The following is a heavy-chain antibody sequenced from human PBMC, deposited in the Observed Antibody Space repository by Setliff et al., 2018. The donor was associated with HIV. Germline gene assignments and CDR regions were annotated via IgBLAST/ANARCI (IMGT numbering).Heavy chain of an antibody. D-gene: IGHD3-10*01. CDR2: IYYTGST. J-gene: IGHJ3*02. V-gene: IGHV4-31*03. Sequence: PSETLSLTCTVSSGSISSGGYFWGWIRQHPGKGLEWIGYIYYTGSTHYNPSLKSRVTISIDTSKNQFSLNLSSVTAADSAVYYCAKLSRLTSLRNAFDIWGQGAVVTVSS. CDR3: AKLSRLTSLRNAFDI. CDR1: SGSISSGGYF.